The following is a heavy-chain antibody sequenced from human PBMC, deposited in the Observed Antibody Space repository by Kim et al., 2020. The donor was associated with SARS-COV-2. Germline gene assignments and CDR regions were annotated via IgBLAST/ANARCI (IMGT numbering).Heavy chain of an antibody. V-gene: IGHV3-23*01. CDR3: ARDPAREYFDSSGYLDY. D-gene: IGHD3-22*01. J-gene: IGHJ4*02. Sequence: VKGRFSISRDNSKSTLYLHMNSLRAEDTALYYCARDPAREYFDSSGYLDYWGQGTLVTVSS.